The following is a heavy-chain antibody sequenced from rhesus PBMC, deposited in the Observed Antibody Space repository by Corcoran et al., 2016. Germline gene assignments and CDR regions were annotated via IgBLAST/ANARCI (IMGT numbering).Heavy chain of an antibody. J-gene: IGHJ4*01. CDR1: GGSFSGYY. CDR3: TRGRHDYGY. V-gene: IGHV4-147*01. Sequence: QVQLQESGPGLVKPSETLSLTCAVSGGSFSGYYWGWIRQPPGKRLVWIGDVSGSGGGTGYNPSFRSRVTISTDTSKSQLSLKLTSVTAADTAFYYCTRGRHDYGYWGRGVLVTVSS. D-gene: IGHD3-9*01. CDR2: VSGSGGGT.